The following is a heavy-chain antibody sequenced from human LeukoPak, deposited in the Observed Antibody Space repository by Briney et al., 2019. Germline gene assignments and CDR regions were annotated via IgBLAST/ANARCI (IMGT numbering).Heavy chain of an antibody. CDR2: IYYSGST. D-gene: IGHD3-22*01. Sequence: SETLTLTCTVSGGSISNYYWSWIRQPPGKGLEWIGYIYYSGSTNYNPSLKSRVTISVDTSKNQFSLNLSSVTAADTAMYYCARDRSPEGYYDSSHWDYYHGMDVWGQGTTVTVSS. CDR3: ARDRSPEGYYDSSHWDYYHGMDV. CDR1: GGSISNYY. V-gene: IGHV4-59*01. J-gene: IGHJ6*02.